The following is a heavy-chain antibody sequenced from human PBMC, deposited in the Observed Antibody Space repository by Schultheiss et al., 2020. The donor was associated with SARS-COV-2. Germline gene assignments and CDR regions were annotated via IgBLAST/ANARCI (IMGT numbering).Heavy chain of an antibody. D-gene: IGHD1-14*01. V-gene: IGHV3-21*04. CDR3: TTPEPGADYYYYYMDV. Sequence: GGSLRLSCAASGFTFSSYGMHWVRQAPGKGLEWVSSISSSSSYIYYADSVKGRFTISRDNAKNTLYLQMNSLRAEDTAVYYCTTPEPGADYYYYYMDVWGKGTTVTVSS. CDR2: ISSSSSYI. J-gene: IGHJ6*03. CDR1: GFTFSSYG.